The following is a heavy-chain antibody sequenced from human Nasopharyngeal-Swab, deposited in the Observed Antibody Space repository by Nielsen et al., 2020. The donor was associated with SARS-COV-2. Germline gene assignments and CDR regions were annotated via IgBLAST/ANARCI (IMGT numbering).Heavy chain of an antibody. CDR2: IYYSGST. J-gene: IGHJ4*02. Sequence: WIRQPPGKGLEWIGYIYYSGSTNYNPSLRSRVTISVDTSKNQFFLKLSSVTAADTAVYYCARDMGESSGWPDPFDYWGQGTLVTVSS. CDR3: ARDMGESSGWPDPFDY. D-gene: IGHD6-19*01. V-gene: IGHV4-59*01.